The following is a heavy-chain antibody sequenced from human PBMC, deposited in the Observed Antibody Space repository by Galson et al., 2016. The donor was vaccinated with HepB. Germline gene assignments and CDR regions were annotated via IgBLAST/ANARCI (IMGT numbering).Heavy chain of an antibody. V-gene: IGHV1-8*01. CDR3: ARSKRLLERSSYRGWFDP. CDR2: MNPNSGNT. CDR1: GYTFTSYD. Sequence: SVKVSCKASGYTFTSYDINWVRQATGQGLEWMGWMNPNSGNTGYAQKFQGRVTMTRDTSISTAYMELSSLTSEDTAVYYCARSKRLLERSSYRGWFDPWGQGTPVTVSS. D-gene: IGHD3-3*01. J-gene: IGHJ5*02.